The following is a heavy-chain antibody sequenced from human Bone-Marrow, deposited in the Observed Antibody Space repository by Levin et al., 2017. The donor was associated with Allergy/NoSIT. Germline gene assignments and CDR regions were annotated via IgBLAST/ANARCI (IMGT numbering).Heavy chain of an antibody. CDR1: GYNFKMFG. V-gene: IGHV1-18*01. Sequence: ASVKVSCKTSGYNFKMFGISWLRQAPGQGLEWLGYISAHNGNTNYAQKFRDRLTLATDTSTSAAYMELRSLTSFDTAVYYCARDDGDLSTTFDYWGQGSLVTVSS. CDR2: ISAHNGNT. D-gene: IGHD1-14*01. CDR3: ARDDGDLSTTFDY. J-gene: IGHJ4*02.